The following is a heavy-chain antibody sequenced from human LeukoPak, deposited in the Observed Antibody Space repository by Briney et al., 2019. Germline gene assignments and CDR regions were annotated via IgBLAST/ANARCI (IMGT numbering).Heavy chain of an antibody. J-gene: IGHJ4*02. D-gene: IGHD5-24*01. Sequence: ASVKVSSTASVYTFTTYAMNRARQAPGHGVEWMGWINTNTGNPTYAQGFTGRFVFSLDTSVSTASLQISSLKAEDTAVYYCARGQDGYNFGYWGEGTLVTVSS. V-gene: IGHV7-4-1*02. CDR2: INTNTGNP. CDR1: VYTFTTYA. CDR3: ARGQDGYNFGY.